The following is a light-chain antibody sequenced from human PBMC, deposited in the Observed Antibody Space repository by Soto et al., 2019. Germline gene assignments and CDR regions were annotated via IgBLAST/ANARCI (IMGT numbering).Light chain of an antibody. Sequence: QSALTQPASVSGSPGQSITISRTGTSSDVGAYNSVSWYQQHPDKAPKLIIFSVTSRTSGLSDRFSGSKSDNTASLTISGLRTEDEADYYCSSATSSSTYLFGTGTKVTVL. CDR1: SSDVGAYNS. CDR2: SVT. J-gene: IGLJ1*01. CDR3: SSATSSSTYL. V-gene: IGLV2-14*03.